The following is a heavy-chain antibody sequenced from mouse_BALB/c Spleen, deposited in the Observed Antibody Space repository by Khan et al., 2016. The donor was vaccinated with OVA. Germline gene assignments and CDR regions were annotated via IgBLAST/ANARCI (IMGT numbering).Heavy chain of an antibody. J-gene: IGHJ1*01. CDR2: INPDNGDT. CDR3: TIGLFDV. Sequence: EVQLQQSGPELVKPGASVKMSCKASGYTFTDYYMTWVKQSHGKSLERIGDINPDNGDTFYNQKFKGKATLTVDKSSSSAYIQLDSLTSEYSALYFGTIGLFDVWGAGTTVTGSS. V-gene: IGHV1-19*01. CDR1: GYTFTDYY.